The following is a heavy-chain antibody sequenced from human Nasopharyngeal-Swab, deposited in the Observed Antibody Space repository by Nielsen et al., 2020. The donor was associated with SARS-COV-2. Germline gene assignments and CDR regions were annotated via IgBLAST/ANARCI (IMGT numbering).Heavy chain of an antibody. V-gene: IGHV4-34*01. CDR3: ARRTMVRGVIPDY. D-gene: IGHD3-10*01. Sequence: SETLSLTCTVSGGSISSYYWSWIRQPPGKGLEWIGEINHSGSTNYNPSLKSRVTISVDTSKNQFSLKLSSVTAADTAVYYCARRTMVRGVIPDYWGQGTLVTVSS. J-gene: IGHJ4*02. CDR1: GGSISSYY. CDR2: INHSGST.